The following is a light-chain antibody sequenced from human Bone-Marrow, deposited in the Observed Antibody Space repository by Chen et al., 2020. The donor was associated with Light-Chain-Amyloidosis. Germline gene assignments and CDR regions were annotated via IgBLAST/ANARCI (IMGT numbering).Light chain of an antibody. V-gene: IGLV3-21*02. J-gene: IGLJ3*02. CDR3: QVWDRSRDRPV. CDR1: NIGSTS. Sequence: SYVLTQPSSVAVAPGQTATNACGGNNIGSTSVHWYQQKTCQAHLLVVYDDSDRPSGIPERLSGSNSGNTATLTISRVEAGDEADYYCQVWDRSRDRPVFGGGTKLTF. CDR2: DDS.